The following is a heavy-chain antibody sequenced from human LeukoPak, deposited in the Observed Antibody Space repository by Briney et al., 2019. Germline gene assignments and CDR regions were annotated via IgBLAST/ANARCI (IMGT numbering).Heavy chain of an antibody. CDR1: GVSISNYY. Sequence: PSETLSLTCTVSGVSISNYYWSWIRQPPGKKLEWIGYMSFSGSTNYNPSLKSGVTISLDTSKNQFSLRLNSVTAADTAVYYCARDQYHGSGTYAWFDPWGQGTLVTVSS. CDR3: ARDQYHGSGTYAWFDP. J-gene: IGHJ5*02. V-gene: IGHV4-59*01. D-gene: IGHD3-10*01. CDR2: MSFSGST.